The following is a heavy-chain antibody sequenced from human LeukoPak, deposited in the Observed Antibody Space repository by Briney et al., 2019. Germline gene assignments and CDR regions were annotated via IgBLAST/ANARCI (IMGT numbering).Heavy chain of an antibody. Sequence: GGSLRLSCAASGFTLSDYYMSWIRQAPGKGLEWVSYISSSGSTIYYADSVKGRFTISRDNAKNSLYLQMNSLRADDTAVYYCARDEFYYYMDVWGKGTTVTVSS. CDR2: ISSSGSTI. D-gene: IGHD3-10*01. CDR3: ARDEFYYYMDV. J-gene: IGHJ6*03. V-gene: IGHV3-11*01. CDR1: GFTLSDYY.